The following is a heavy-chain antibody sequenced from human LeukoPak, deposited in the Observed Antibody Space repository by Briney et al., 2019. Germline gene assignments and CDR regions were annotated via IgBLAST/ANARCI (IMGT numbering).Heavy chain of an antibody. CDR1: GGSSSGYY. D-gene: IGHD6-6*01. J-gene: IGHJ4*02. Sequence: SEALSLTCAVYGGSSSGYYWSWIRQPPGNGLESIGEINHSVSTNYNPSLKSRVTISVDTSKNQFSLNLSSVTAAHTGVHYLVRGSPNIAARPRVGFDYWGQGNLVTVSS. CDR3: VRGSPNIAARPRVGFDY. V-gene: IGHV4-34*01. CDR2: INHSVST.